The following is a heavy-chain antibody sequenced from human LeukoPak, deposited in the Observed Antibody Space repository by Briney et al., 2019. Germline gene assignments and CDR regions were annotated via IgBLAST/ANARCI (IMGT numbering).Heavy chain of an antibody. D-gene: IGHD4-11*01. J-gene: IGHJ6*03. CDR3: ATEGQYYYYLDV. CDR2: INPKSGDT. Sequence: ASVKVSCKSSGYTFIDHYMHWVRQAPGQGLEWMGWINPKSGDTNYPQKFQGRVTMTRDTSISTVYMELSSLTSDDTALHYCATEGQYYYYLDVWGKGTTVIVSS. CDR1: GYTFIDHY. V-gene: IGHV1-2*02.